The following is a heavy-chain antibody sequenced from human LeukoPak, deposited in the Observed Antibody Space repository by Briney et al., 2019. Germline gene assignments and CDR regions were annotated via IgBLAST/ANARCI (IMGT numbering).Heavy chain of an antibody. CDR2: IYYSGST. CDR1: GGSISSSGYY. CDR3: AKSQTYYYDSSGDY. Sequence: SETLSLTCTVSGGSISSSGYYWGWIRQPPGKGLEWIGSIYYSGSTYYNPSLKSRVTISVDTSKNQFSLKLSSVTAADTAVYYCAKSQTYYYDSSGDYWGQGTLVTVSS. J-gene: IGHJ4*02. V-gene: IGHV4-39*07. D-gene: IGHD3-22*01.